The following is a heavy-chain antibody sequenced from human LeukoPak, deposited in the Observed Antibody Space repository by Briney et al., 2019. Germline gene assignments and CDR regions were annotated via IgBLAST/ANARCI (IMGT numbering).Heavy chain of an antibody. CDR3: ARDLDYYDSSGYYYDFGY. Sequence: GASVKVSCKASGYTFTSYYMHWVRQAPGQGLEWMGIINPSGGSTSYAQKFQGRVTMTRDTSISTAYMEVSRLRSDDTAVYYCARDLDYYDSSGYYYDFGYWGQGTLVTVSS. CDR2: INPSGGST. J-gene: IGHJ4*02. V-gene: IGHV1-46*01. CDR1: GYTFTSYY. D-gene: IGHD3-22*01.